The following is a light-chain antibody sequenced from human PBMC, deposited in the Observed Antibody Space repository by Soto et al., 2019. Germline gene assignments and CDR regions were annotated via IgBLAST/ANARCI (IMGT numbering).Light chain of an antibody. Sequence: QSVLTQPPSASGTPGQRVTISCSGGTANIGGNPVTWYQRLPGTAPNLFIYSNDQRPSAVPDRFSGSKSGTSASLAIRGLQSQDEADDYCAAWDDSLIFYVFGTGTKVTVL. V-gene: IGLV1-44*01. CDR2: SND. CDR1: TANIGGNP. J-gene: IGLJ1*01. CDR3: AAWDDSLIFYV.